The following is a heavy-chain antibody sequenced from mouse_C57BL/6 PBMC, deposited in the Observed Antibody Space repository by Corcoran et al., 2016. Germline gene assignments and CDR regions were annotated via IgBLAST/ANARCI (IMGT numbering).Heavy chain of an antibody. CDR2: INTYSGVP. CDR1: GYTFTTYG. D-gene: IGHD1-1*02. CDR3: ARGVDYYAIDY. J-gene: IGHJ4*01. Sequence: QIQLVQSGPELKKPGETVKISCKASGYTFTTYGMSWVKQAPGKGLKWMGWINTYSGVPTYADDFKGRFAFSLETSASTAYLQINNLKNEDTATYFCARGVDYYAIDYWGQGTSVTVSS. V-gene: IGHV9-3*01.